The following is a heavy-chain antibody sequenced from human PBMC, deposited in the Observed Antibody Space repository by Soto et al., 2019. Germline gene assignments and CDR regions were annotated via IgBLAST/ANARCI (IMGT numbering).Heavy chain of an antibody. CDR1: GGTFSSYA. Sequence: QVQLVQSGAEVKKPGSSVKVSCKASGGTFSSYAISWVRQAPGQGLEWMGGIIPIFGTANYAQKFQGRVTITADESTSTAYMALSSLRSEDTAVYYWASSRQLLYLANNWFDPWGQGTLVTVSS. V-gene: IGHV1-69*01. CDR2: IIPIFGTA. J-gene: IGHJ5*02. CDR3: ASSRQLLYLANNWFDP. D-gene: IGHD2-2*02.